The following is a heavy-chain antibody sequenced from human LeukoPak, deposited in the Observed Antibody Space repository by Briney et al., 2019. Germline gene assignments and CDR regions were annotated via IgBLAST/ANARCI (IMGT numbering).Heavy chain of an antibody. CDR2: INPNSGGT. Sequence: EASVKVSCKASGYTFTGYYMHWVRQAPGQGLEWMGWINPNSGGTNYAQKFQGRVTMTRDTSISTAYMELSRLRSDDTAVYYCARELGYCSSTSCYDWFDPWGQGTLVTVSS. D-gene: IGHD2-2*01. V-gene: IGHV1-2*02. CDR3: ARELGYCSSTSCYDWFDP. CDR1: GYTFTGYY. J-gene: IGHJ5*02.